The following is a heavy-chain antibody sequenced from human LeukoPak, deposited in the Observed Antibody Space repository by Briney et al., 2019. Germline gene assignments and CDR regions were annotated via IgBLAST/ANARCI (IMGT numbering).Heavy chain of an antibody. J-gene: IGHJ6*03. CDR1: GGTFSSYA. V-gene: IGHV1-69*06. CDR3: AREVAAGTATDYYMDV. Sequence: ASVKVSCKASGGTFSSYAISWVRQAPGQGLEWMGGIIPIFGTANYAQKFQGRVTITADKSTSTAYMELSSLRSEDTAVYYCAREVAAGTATDYYMDVWGKGTTVTVSS. CDR2: IIPIFGTA. D-gene: IGHD6-13*01.